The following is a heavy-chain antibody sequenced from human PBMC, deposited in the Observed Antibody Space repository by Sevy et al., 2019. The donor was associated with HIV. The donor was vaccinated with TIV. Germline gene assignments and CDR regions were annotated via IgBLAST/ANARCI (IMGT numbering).Heavy chain of an antibody. CDR1: GFTLGSYT. CDR2: ISATGGST. J-gene: IGHJ4*02. Sequence: GGSLRLSCAASGFTLGSYTMNWVRQAPGEGLEWVASISATGGSTYYADSVKRRFTISRDVSKGLLYLQMNSLTAEDTATFYCAKTLQKLPFHPHYFDYWGQGTLVTVSS. D-gene: IGHD2-21*02. CDR3: AKTLQKLPFHPHYFDY. V-gene: IGHV3-23*01.